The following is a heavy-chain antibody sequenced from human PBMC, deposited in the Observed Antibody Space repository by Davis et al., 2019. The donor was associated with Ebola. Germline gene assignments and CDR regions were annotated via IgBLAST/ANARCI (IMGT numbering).Heavy chain of an antibody. CDR2: IYWDDDK. Sequence: SGPTLVKPTQTLTLTCTFSGFSLSTSGVGVGWIRQPPGKALEWLALIYWDDDKRYSPSLKSRLTITKDTSKNQVVLTMTNMDPVDTATYYCAHSHRITMVRDYNWFDPWGQGTLVTVSS. V-gene: IGHV2-5*02. J-gene: IGHJ5*02. CDR3: AHSHRITMVRDYNWFDP. CDR1: GFSLSTSGVG. D-gene: IGHD3-10*01.